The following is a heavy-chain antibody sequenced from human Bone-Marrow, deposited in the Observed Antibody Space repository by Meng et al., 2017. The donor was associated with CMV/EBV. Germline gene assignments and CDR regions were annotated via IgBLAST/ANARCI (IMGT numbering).Heavy chain of an antibody. D-gene: IGHD2-2*03. Sequence: ASVKVSCKASGYTFTSYDINWVRQATGQGLEWMGWMNPNSGNTGYAQRFQGRVTMTRNTSIGTAYMELTGLTSDDTAVYYCVRGSGHDLWINCFDPWGQGTLVTVSS. J-gene: IGHJ5*02. CDR3: VRGSGHDLWINCFDP. CDR1: GYTFTSYD. CDR2: MNPNSGNT. V-gene: IGHV1-8*02.